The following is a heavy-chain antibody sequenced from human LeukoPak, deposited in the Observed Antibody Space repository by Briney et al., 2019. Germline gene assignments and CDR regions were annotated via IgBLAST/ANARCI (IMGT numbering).Heavy chain of an antibody. Sequence: SETLSLTCSVSGYSISSAYYWGWIRQPPGKGLEWIGTMYHSGSTNYNPSLKSRVTISVDTSKNQFSLKLSSVTAADTAVYYCARRRRDILTGYGYTYYYYYMDVWGKGTTVTISS. J-gene: IGHJ6*03. CDR3: ARRRRDILTGYGYTYYYYYMDV. CDR1: GYSISSAYY. V-gene: IGHV4-38-2*02. CDR2: MYHSGST. D-gene: IGHD3-9*01.